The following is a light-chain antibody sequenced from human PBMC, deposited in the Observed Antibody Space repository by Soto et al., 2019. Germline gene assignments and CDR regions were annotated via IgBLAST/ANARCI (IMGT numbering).Light chain of an antibody. J-gene: IGKJ1*01. Sequence: DIVMTQSPDSLAVSLGERATINCKSSQSVLYSSNNKNYLAWYQYKPGQPPKLLIYWASTRESGVPDRFSGSGSGTDFTLTISSLQAEDVAVYYCQQYYSTPQAFGQGTKVEIK. CDR3: QQYYSTPQA. CDR1: QSVLYSSNNKNY. CDR2: WAS. V-gene: IGKV4-1*01.